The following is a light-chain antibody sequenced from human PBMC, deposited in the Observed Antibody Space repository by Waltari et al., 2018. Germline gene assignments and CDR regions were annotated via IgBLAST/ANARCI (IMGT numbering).Light chain of an antibody. CDR3: QQYNSFPYS. CDR1: QGVNVY. J-gene: IGKJ2*01. Sequence: AIQLTQSPSSLSASVGDRVTITCRASQGVNVYLAWYQQKPGKAPKLLMFDASSLERGVSSRFSGSGSGTEFTLTISSLQPDDSATYYCQQYNSFPYSFGQGTKVEIK. CDR2: DAS. V-gene: IGKV1-13*02.